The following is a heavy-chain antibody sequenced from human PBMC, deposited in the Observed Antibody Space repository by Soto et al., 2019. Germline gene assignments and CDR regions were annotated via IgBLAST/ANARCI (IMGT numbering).Heavy chain of an antibody. CDR3: GKDYYDSSGYYPPALLFDY. J-gene: IGHJ4*02. V-gene: IGHV1-3*01. CDR2: INAGNGNT. CDR1: GYTFTSYA. Sequence: ASVKVSCKASGYTFTSYAMHWVRQAPGQRLEWMGWINAGNGNTKYSQKYQGRVTITRDTSASTAYMELSSLRSEDTAVYYCGKDYYDSSGYYPPALLFDYWGQGTLGTVSS. D-gene: IGHD3-22*01.